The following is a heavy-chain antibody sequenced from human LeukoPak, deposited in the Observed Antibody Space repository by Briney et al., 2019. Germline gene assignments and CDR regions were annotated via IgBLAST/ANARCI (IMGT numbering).Heavy chain of an antibody. CDR1: GGSFSGYY. CDR3: ARGRTYRGYCSSTSCYGGDY. CDR2: INHSGST. Sequence: SETLSLTCAVYGGSFSGYYWSWIRQPPGKGLEWIGEINHSGSTNYNPSLKSRVTISVDTSKNQFSLKLSSVTAADTAVYYCARGRTYRGYCSSTSCYGGDYWGQGTLVTVSS. D-gene: IGHD2-2*01. V-gene: IGHV4-34*01. J-gene: IGHJ4*02.